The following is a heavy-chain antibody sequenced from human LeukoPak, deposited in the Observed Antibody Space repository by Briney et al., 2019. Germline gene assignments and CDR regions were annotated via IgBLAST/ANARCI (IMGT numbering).Heavy chain of an antibody. CDR2: ISGSGDTT. Sequence: PGGSLRLSCAASGFTVSSNYMSWVRQGPGTGLEWVSAISGSGDTTFYADSVRGRFTISRDNAKNSLSLQVNSLRADDTAVYYCARVGSTVAAGTPDYWGQGTLVTVSS. D-gene: IGHD6-13*01. V-gene: IGHV3-11*04. CDR1: GFTVSSNY. CDR3: ARVGSTVAAGTPDY. J-gene: IGHJ4*02.